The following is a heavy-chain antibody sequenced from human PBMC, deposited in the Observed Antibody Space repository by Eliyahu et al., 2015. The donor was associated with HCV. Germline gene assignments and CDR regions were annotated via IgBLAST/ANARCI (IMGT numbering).Heavy chain of an antibody. J-gene: IGHJ4*02. V-gene: IGHV4-39*01. D-gene: IGHD2-8*01. Sequence: QLQLQESGPGLVKPSETLSLTCXXSGGSXSSXSYYWGWIRQPPGKGLEWIGSMHYSGSTYYNPSLKSRVTIFVDTSKNQFSLKLSSVTAADTAVYYCVRVVSGVYAVFDYWGQGTLVTVSS. CDR1: GGSXSSXSYY. CDR2: MHYSGST. CDR3: VRVVSGVYAVFDY.